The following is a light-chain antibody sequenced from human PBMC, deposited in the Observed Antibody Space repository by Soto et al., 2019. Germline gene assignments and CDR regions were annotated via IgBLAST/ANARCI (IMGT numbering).Light chain of an antibody. J-gene: IGKJ2*01. CDR2: GAS. V-gene: IGKV3-20*01. CDR3: QQYDSSPLYT. CDR1: QSVRGNY. Sequence: DIVLTQSTGTLSLSPGERATLSCRASQSVRGNYLAWYQQKPGQAPRLLIYGASSRATGIPDRFSGSGSGTDFTLTISILEHEDFAVYYCQQYDSSPLYTFGQGTKLEIK.